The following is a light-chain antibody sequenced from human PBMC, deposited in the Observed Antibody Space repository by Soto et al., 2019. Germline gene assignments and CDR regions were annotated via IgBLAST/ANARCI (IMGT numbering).Light chain of an antibody. V-gene: IGKV3-15*01. CDR1: QSVSSN. CDR2: GAS. Sequence: EIVMTQSPATLSVSPGERATLSCRASQSVSSNLAWYQQKPGQAPRLLIYGASTRATGIPARFSGSGSVTEFTLTISSLQSEDFAVYYCQQDNNWPLTFGGATKVEIK. CDR3: QQDNNWPLT. J-gene: IGKJ4*01.